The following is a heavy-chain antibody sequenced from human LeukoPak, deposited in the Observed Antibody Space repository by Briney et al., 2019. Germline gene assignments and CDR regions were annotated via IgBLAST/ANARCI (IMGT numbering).Heavy chain of an antibody. J-gene: IGHJ4*02. CDR2: ISGSGGST. Sequence: LAGGSLRLSCAASGFTFSSYAMSWVRQAPGKGLEWVSAISGSGGSTYYADSVKGRFTISRDNSKNAVYLQVNTLRPDDTAVYYCAPNVDYWGQGTLVTVSS. V-gene: IGHV3-23*01. CDR3: APNVDY. CDR1: GFTFSSYA.